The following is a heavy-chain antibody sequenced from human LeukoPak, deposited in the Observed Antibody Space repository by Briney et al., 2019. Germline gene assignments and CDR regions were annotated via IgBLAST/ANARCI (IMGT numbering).Heavy chain of an antibody. J-gene: IGHJ5*02. CDR2: ISHSGTT. V-gene: IGHV4-31*03. CDR1: GGSITSGGYY. Sequence: SQTLSLTCTVSGGSITSGGYYWSWIRQHPGKGLEWIGYISHSGTTYYHPYNPSLKSRVTISLDTSKNQFSLKLRSVTAAETTDYSCARVKRLEWSGYYFNWFDPWGQGTLVTASS. CDR3: ARVKRLEWSGYYFNWFDP. D-gene: IGHD3-3*01.